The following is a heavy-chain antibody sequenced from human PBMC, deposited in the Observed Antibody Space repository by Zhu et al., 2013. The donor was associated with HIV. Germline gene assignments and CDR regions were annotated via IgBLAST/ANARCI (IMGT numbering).Heavy chain of an antibody. CDR1: GYTFTSYG. V-gene: IGHV1-18*01. D-gene: IGHD2-21*02. CDR2: ISAYNGNT. CDR3: ARDPSSYCGGDCSNHLGGMDV. J-gene: IGHJ6*02. Sequence: QVQLVQSGAEVKKPGASVKVSCKASGYTFTSYGISWVRQAPGQGLEWMGWISAYNGNTNYAQKLQGRVTMTTDTSTSTAYMELRSLRSDDTAVYYCARDPSSYCGGDCSNHLGGMDVWGQGTTVTVSS.